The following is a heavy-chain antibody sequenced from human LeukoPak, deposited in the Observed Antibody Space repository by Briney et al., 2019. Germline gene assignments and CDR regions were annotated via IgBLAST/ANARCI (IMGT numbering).Heavy chain of an antibody. CDR1: GGSISSGGYY. CDR2: IYYSGSA. V-gene: IGHV4-31*03. D-gene: IGHD1-26*01. Sequence: PSQTLSLTCTVSGGSISSGGYYWSWIRQHPGKGLEWIGYIYYSGSAYYNPSLKSRVTISVDTSKNQFSLKLSSVTAADTAVYYCARDVVGAPRPFDIWGQGTMVTVSS. CDR3: ARDVVGAPRPFDI. J-gene: IGHJ3*02.